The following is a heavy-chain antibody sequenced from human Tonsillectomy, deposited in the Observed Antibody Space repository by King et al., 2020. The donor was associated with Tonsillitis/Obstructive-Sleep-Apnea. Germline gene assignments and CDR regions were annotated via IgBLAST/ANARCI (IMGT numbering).Heavy chain of an antibody. D-gene: IGHD6-6*01. J-gene: IGHJ5*02. V-gene: IGHV1-46*01. CDR2: INPSGGST. CDR3: ARDAAARPITNWFDP. Sequence: VQLVESGAEVKKPGASVKVSCKASGYTFTSYYMHWVRQAPGQGLEWMGIINPSGGSTSYAQKFQGRVTMTRDTSTSTVYMELSSLRSEDTAVYYCARDAAARPITNWFDPWGQGTLVTVSS. CDR1: GYTFTSYY.